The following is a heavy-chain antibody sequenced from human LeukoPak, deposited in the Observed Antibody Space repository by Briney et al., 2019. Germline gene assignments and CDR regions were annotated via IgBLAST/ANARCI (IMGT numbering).Heavy chain of an antibody. CDR2: IKSDGTTT. CDR1: GFSFSSHR. CDR3: ARDPGGSANIDY. Sequence: GGSLRLSCAASGFSFSSHRMHWVRQVPGKGLVWVSHIKSDGTTTSYADSVKGRFTISRDNAKNSLFLQMNSLRAEDTAVYYCARDPGGSANIDYWGQGTLVTVSS. D-gene: IGHD1-26*01. V-gene: IGHV3-74*01. J-gene: IGHJ4*02.